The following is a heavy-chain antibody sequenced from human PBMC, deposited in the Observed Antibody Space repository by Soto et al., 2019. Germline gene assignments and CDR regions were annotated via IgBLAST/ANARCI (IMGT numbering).Heavy chain of an antibody. CDR2: INHSGST. Sequence: SETLSLTCAVYGGSFSGYYWSWIRQPPGKGLEWIGEINHSGSTNYNPSLKSRVTISVDTSKNQFSLKLSSVTAADTAVYYCARVSSGSYRTPYYYYGMDVWGQGTTVTVSS. V-gene: IGHV4-34*01. CDR1: GGSFSGYY. D-gene: IGHD3-10*01. J-gene: IGHJ6*02. CDR3: ARVSSGSYRTPYYYYGMDV.